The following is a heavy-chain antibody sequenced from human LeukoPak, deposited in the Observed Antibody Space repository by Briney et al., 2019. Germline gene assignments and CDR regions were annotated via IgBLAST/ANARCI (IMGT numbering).Heavy chain of an antibody. Sequence: GASVKVSCNASGGTFSSYTNSWVRQAPGQGLEWLGRIIPILGKANNERKFQGRGTITADKSRSTAYMELSSLRSEDTAVYYCARQGEYSSSSTYYYYMDVWGKGTTVTVSS. V-gene: IGHV1-69*02. D-gene: IGHD6-6*01. J-gene: IGHJ6*03. CDR1: GGTFSSYT. CDR3: ARQGEYSSSSTYYYYMDV. CDR2: IIPILGKA.